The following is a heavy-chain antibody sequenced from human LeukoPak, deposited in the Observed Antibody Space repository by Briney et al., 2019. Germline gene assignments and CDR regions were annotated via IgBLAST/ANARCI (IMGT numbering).Heavy chain of an antibody. D-gene: IGHD1-26*01. CDR1: GFTFSNYW. J-gene: IGHJ3*02. CDR2: ITSSSSTM. Sequence: GGSLRLSCAASGFTFSNYWMSWVRQAPGKGLEWVSYITSSSSTMFYADSVKGRFTISRDNAKNSLYLQMNSLRAEDTALYHCAREGIVADDAFDIWGQGTMVTVSS. V-gene: IGHV3-48*01. CDR3: AREGIVADDAFDI.